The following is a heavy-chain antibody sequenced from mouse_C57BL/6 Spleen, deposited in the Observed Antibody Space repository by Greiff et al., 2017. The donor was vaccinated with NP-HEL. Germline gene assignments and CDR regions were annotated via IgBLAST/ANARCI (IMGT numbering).Heavy chain of an antibody. Sequence: VKLQESGAELVKPGASVKLSCKASGYTFTEYTIHWVKQRSGQGLEWIGWFYPGSGSIKYNEKFKDKATLTADKSSSTVYMELSRLTSEDSAVYFCARHEEAVYYYGSSYVYFDYWGQGTTLTVSS. CDR1: GYTFTEYT. V-gene: IGHV1-62-2*01. D-gene: IGHD1-1*01. J-gene: IGHJ2*01. CDR2: FYPGSGSI. CDR3: ARHEEAVYYYGSSYVYFDY.